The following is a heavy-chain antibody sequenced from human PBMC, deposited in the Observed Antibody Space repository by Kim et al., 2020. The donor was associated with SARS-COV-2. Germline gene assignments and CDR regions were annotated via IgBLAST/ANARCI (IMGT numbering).Heavy chain of an antibody. V-gene: IGHV1-24*01. CDR2: FAPEDGEA. Sequence: ASVKVSCKVSGYTLNELSIHWVRQAPGKGLEWMGGFAPEDGEAIYPQKFQGRVTMTEDTSTNTVYMDLSSLRSEDTAVYYCAAAEKSTIIYFDYWGQGTL. J-gene: IGHJ4*02. CDR1: GYTLNELS. CDR3: AAAEKSTIIYFDY. D-gene: IGHD1-1*01.